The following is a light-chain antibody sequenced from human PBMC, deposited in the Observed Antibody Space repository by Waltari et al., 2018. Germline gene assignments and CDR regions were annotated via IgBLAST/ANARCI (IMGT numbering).Light chain of an antibody. Sequence: QSVLTQPPSVSGAPGQRVTISCTGSSSNIGGGYDVQWYQQLPGTAPKLLIYNNNNRPSGAPDRFSGSKSGTSASLAITGLQAEDEADYYCQSYDISLSGSLFGGGTKLTVL. CDR1: SSNIGGGYD. CDR3: QSYDISLSGSL. J-gene: IGLJ2*01. V-gene: IGLV1-40*01. CDR2: NNN.